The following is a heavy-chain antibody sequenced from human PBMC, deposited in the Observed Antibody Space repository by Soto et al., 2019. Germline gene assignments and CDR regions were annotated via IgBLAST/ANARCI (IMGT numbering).Heavy chain of an antibody. CDR1: GGSISSSSYY. CDR3: ARTIVVVTATQRYFDY. Sequence: QLQLQESGPGLVKPSETLSLTCTVSGGSISSSSYYWGWIRQPPGKGLEWIGSIYYSGSTYYNPSLKSRVTISVDTSKHQFSLKLSSVTAADTAVYYCARTIVVVTATQRYFDYWGQGTLVTVSS. D-gene: IGHD2-21*02. V-gene: IGHV4-39*01. CDR2: IYYSGST. J-gene: IGHJ4*02.